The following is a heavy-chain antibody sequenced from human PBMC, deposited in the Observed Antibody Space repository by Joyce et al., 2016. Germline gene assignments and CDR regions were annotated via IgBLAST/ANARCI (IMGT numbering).Heavy chain of an antibody. J-gene: IGHJ4*02. CDR2: ITNSGAT. CDR1: SGPFSGFF. Sequence: QVQLQQWGAGLLKTSETLSLTCAVYSGPFSGFFWSWVRQPPGKGLEWIGEITNSGATHNNPSLKSRLTMSVDTSRKEFSLKLSSVTVADTAIYYCARSQWLAPLMYWGQGTPVTVSS. CDR3: ARSQWLAPLMY. V-gene: IGHV4-34*02. D-gene: IGHD6-19*01.